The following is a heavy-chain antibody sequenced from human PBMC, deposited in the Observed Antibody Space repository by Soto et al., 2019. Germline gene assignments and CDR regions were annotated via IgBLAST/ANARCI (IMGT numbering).Heavy chain of an antibody. D-gene: IGHD2-2*01. J-gene: IGHJ2*01. CDR2: LYSDGSI. CDR3: ARDHASWYFDL. Sequence: QVQLQESGPGLVKPSETLSLTCSVSGGSISSYYWSWIRQPAGKRLEWIGRLYSDGSINYNPSLKIRVTMSVDASKYQFSLNLSSVTAADTAVYYCARDHASWYFDLWGRGTLVTVAS. CDR1: GGSISSYY. V-gene: IGHV4-4*07.